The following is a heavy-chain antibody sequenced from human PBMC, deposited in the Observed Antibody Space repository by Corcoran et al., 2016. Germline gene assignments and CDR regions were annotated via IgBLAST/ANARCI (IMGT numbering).Heavy chain of an antibody. CDR2: IKHSGST. CDR3: ARERTLDY. J-gene: IGHJ4*02. CDR1: GGSFSGYY. Sequence: QVQLQQWGVGLLKPSETLSLTCAVYGGSFSGYYLHWLRQPPGQGLEWIGEIKHSGSTNYNPSLKSRVTISVNTSKNQFALKLSTVTAADTAVYYWARERTLDYWGQGTLVTVSS. V-gene: IGHV4-34*01. D-gene: IGHD1-1*01.